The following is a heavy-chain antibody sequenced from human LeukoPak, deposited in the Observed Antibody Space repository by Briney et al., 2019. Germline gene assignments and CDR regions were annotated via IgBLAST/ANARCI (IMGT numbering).Heavy chain of an antibody. J-gene: IGHJ4*02. CDR2: INTSGGST. Sequence: ASVKVSRRASGYXFTSYYIHWVRQAPGQGLEWMASINTSGGSTSYAQKIQGRVTMTRDTSTSTVDLELSSLRSEDTAVYYCARGESTYFDYWGQGTLVTVSS. CDR1: GYXFTSYY. CDR3: ARGESTYFDY. V-gene: IGHV1-46*01.